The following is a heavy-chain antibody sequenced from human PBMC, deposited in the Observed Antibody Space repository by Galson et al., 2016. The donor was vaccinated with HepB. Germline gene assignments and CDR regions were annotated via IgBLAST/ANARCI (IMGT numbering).Heavy chain of an antibody. CDR1: GFTFSSYG. D-gene: IGHD6-19*01. CDR2: IWYDGSNK. CDR3: AKFSSDWHYFDY. Sequence: SLRLSCAASGFTFSSYGMHWVRQAPGKGLEWVAVIWYDGSNKYYADSVKGRFTISRDNSKNTLYLQMDSLRAEDTAVYYCAKFSSDWHYFDYWGQGILVTVSS. V-gene: IGHV3-33*06. J-gene: IGHJ4*02.